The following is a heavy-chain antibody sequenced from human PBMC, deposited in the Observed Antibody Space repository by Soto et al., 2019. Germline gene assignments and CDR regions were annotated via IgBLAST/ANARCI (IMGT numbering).Heavy chain of an antibody. CDR1: GFTFSSYW. Sequence: EVQLVESGGGLVQPGGSLRLSCAASGFTFSSYWMHWVRQAPGKGLVWVSRINIDGSSTSYADSVKGRFTISRDNAKNTMYLQMNSLRAEDTAVYYCVRTIVVLAAATREDYWGQGTMVTVSS. J-gene: IGHJ4*02. CDR2: INIDGSST. CDR3: VRTIVVLAAATREDY. V-gene: IGHV3-74*01. D-gene: IGHD2-15*01.